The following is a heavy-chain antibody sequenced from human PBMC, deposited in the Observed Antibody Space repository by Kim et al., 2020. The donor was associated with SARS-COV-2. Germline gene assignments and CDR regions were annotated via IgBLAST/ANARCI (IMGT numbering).Heavy chain of an antibody. CDR3: GKDGDY. V-gene: IGHV3-23*01. D-gene: IGHD7-27*01. CDR2: ISGSGGSI. J-gene: IGHJ1*01. CDR1: GFTFSSYA. Sequence: GGSLRLSCAASGFTFSSYAMRWVRQAPGKGLEWVSAISGSGGSIYYADSVKGRFTISRDNPKNTLYLQMNNLRAEDTAVDYVGKDGDYWAQGTLVTVFS.